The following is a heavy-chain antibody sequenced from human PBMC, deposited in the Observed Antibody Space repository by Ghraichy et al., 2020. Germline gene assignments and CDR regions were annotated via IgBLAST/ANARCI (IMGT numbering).Heavy chain of an antibody. V-gene: IGHV4-39*01. CDR3: ARLSGTAMVTEALFDY. D-gene: IGHD5-18*01. CDR1: GGSISSSSYY. J-gene: IGHJ4*02. CDR2: IYYSGST. Sequence: SETLSLTCTVSGGSISSSSYYWGWIRQPPGKGLEWIGSIYYSGSTYYNPSLKSRVTISVDTSKNQFSLKLSSVTAADTAVYYCARLSGTAMVTEALFDYWGQGTLVTVSS.